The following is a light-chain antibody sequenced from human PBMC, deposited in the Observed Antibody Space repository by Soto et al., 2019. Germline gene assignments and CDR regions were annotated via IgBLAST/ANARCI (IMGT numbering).Light chain of an antibody. Sequence: IQLTQSPSSLSASVGDRVTITCRASQGISSYLAWYQQKPGKAPNLLIYAASTLQSGVPSRFSGSGSVTDFTLTVSSRQPEDFATYYCQQLNSFHTFGQGTKLEIK. CDR2: AAS. CDR3: QQLNSFHT. V-gene: IGKV1-9*01. CDR1: QGISSY. J-gene: IGKJ2*01.